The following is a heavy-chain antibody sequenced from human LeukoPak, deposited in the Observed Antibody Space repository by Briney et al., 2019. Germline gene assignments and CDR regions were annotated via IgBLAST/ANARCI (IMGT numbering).Heavy chain of an antibody. D-gene: IGHD6-6*01. V-gene: IGHV3-30*18. Sequence: GGSLRLSCAASGFTFSNYEMNWVRQAPGKGLEWVAVISYDGSNKYYADSVKGRFTISRDNSKNTLYLQMNSLRAEDTAVYYCAKEGDSSSSGEGWYYYYYMDVWGKGTTVTVSS. J-gene: IGHJ6*03. CDR3: AKEGDSSSSGEGWYYYYYMDV. CDR2: ISYDGSNK. CDR1: GFTFSNYE.